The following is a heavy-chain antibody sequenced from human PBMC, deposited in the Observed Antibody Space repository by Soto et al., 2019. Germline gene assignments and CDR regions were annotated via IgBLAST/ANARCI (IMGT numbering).Heavy chain of an antibody. CDR1: GGTFSSYA. CDR2: IIPIFGTA. J-gene: IGHJ4*02. Sequence: SVKVSCKASGGTFSSYAIGWVRQAPGQGLEWMGGIIPIFGTANYAQKFQGRVTITADESTSTAYMELSSLRSEDTAVYYCARAAPPTGYYFDYWGQGTLVTVSS. V-gene: IGHV1-69*13. CDR3: ARAAPPTGYYFDY. D-gene: IGHD6-6*01.